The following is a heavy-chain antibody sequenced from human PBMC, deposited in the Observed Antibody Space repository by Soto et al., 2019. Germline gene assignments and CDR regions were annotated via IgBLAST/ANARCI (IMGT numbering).Heavy chain of an antibody. CDR1: GGSFSGYY. Sequence: LSLTCAVYGGSFSGYYWSWIRQPPGKGLEWIGEINHSGSTNYNPSLKSRVTISVDTSKNQFSLKLSSVTAADTAVYYCANSRYYDFWSGPQINYYYYYGMDVWGQGTTVTVSS. V-gene: IGHV4-34*01. CDR3: ANSRYYDFWSGPQINYYYYYGMDV. CDR2: INHSGST. J-gene: IGHJ6*02. D-gene: IGHD3-3*01.